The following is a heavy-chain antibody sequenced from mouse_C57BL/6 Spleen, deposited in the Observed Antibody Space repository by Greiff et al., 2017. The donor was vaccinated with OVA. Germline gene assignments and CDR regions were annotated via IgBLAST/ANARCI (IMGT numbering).Heavy chain of an antibody. V-gene: IGHV2-2*01. Sequence: QVQLQQSGPGLVQPSQSLSITCTVSGFSLTSYGVHWVRQSPGKGLEWLGVIWSGGSTDYNAAFISRLSISKDNSKSQVFFKMNSLQADDTAIYYCASYYYSNYPLAMDYWGQGTSVTVSS. J-gene: IGHJ4*01. D-gene: IGHD2-5*01. CDR1: GFSLTSYG. CDR3: ASYYYSNYPLAMDY. CDR2: IWSGGST.